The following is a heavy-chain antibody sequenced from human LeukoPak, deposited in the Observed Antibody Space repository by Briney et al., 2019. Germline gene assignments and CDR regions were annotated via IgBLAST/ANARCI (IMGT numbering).Heavy chain of an antibody. CDR1: GFPFNSNG. J-gene: IGHJ5*02. D-gene: IGHD3-16*02. CDR2: ISASGGST. CDR3: TKFSLRGTYSFDR. Sequence: GGSLRLSCAASGFPFNSNGMSWVRQAPGKGLEWVSVISASGGSTYYADSVKGRFTISRDNSKNTLYLQINSLRVEDTAVYYCTKFSLRGTYSFDRWGQGTLVTVSS. V-gene: IGHV3-23*01.